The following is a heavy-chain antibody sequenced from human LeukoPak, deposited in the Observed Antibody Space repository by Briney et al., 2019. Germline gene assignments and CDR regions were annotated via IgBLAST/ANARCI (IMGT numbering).Heavy chain of an antibody. CDR3: ATTIFGVVPGDY. D-gene: IGHD3-3*01. V-gene: IGHV1-69*01. CDR1: GGTFSSYA. CDR2: IIPIFGTA. Sequence: SVKVSCKASGGTFSSYAISWVRQVPGQGLEWMGGIIPIFGTANYAQKFQGRVTITADESTSTAYMELSSLRSEDTAVYYCATTIFGVVPGDYWGQGTLVTVSS. J-gene: IGHJ4*02.